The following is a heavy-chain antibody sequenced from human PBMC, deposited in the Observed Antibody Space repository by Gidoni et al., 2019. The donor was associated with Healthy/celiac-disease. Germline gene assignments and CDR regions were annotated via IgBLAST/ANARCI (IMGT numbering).Heavy chain of an antibody. D-gene: IGHD1-26*01. CDR3: ARVPKGELRIDY. CDR1: GYTFTGYY. J-gene: IGHJ4*02. V-gene: IGHV1-2*02. CDR2: INPNSGGT. Sequence: QVQLVQSGAEVKKPGASVKVSCKASGYTFTGYYMHWVRQAPGQGLEWMGWINPNSGGTNFARKFQGRVTMTRDTSISTASMELSRLRSDDTAVYYCARVPKGELRIDYWGQGTLVTVSS.